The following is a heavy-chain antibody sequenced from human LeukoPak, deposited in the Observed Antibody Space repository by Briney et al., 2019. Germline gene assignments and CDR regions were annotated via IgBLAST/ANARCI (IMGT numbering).Heavy chain of an antibody. CDR1: GHSISSSSYF. V-gene: IGHV4-39*07. J-gene: IGHJ6*03. CDR2: IYYSGST. Sequence: SETLSLPCTVCGHSISSSSYFWGWLRQPPGKGLEWIERIYYSGSTYNHRSLKSRLTISLDTSNNPFSLTLSSVPAADTAVYYYARVIDGCSSTSCYFKTYYYYYYYMDVWGKGTTVTVSS. CDR3: ARVIDGCSSTSCYFKTYYYYYYYMDV. D-gene: IGHD2-2*01.